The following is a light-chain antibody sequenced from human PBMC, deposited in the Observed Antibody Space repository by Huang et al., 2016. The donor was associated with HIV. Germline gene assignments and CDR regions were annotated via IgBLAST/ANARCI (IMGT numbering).Light chain of an antibody. CDR2: KTS. Sequence: DIQMTQSPSTLSASVGDRVTITCRASQNITNWLAWYQQKPGKAPKLLIYKTSNLEIGVPSRFGGSGSGTEFTLTISSLQPDDFATYYCLQYESYSRTFGQGTKVEIE. CDR1: QNITNW. CDR3: LQYESYSRT. J-gene: IGKJ1*01. V-gene: IGKV1-5*03.